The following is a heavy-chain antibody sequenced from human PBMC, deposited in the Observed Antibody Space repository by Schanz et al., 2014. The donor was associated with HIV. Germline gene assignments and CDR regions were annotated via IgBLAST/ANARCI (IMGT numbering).Heavy chain of an antibody. CDR1: GFTFRNAW. CDR2: IWFDGTQK. CDR3: ARVSRPYSSGWYNVDY. Sequence: VQLVESGGGLVQPGGSLRLSCAASGFTFRNAWMNWVRQAPGKGLSWVAVIWFDGTQKIYADSVKGRFTISRDDSANTVHLQMSSVRAEDTGVYFCARVSRPYSSGWYNVDYWGQGTLVTVSS. V-gene: IGHV3-33*08. J-gene: IGHJ4*02. D-gene: IGHD6-19*01.